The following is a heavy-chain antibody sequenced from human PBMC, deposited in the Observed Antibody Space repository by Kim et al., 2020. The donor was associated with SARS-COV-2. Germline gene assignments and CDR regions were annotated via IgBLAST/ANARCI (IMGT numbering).Heavy chain of an antibody. CDR3: ARGRIAAAGTFWYFDL. J-gene: IGHJ2*01. V-gene: IGHV3-48*03. Sequence: SGKGRFTISRDNAKNSLYLQMNSLRAEDTAVYYCARGRIAAAGTFWYFDLWGRGTLVTVSS. D-gene: IGHD6-13*01.